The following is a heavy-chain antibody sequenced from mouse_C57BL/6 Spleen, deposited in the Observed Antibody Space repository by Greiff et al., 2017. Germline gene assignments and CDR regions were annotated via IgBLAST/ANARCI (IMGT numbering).Heavy chain of an antibody. CDR1: GFTFSDFY. J-gene: IGHJ2*01. D-gene: IGHD1-1*01. CDR2: SRNKANDYTT. V-gene: IGHV7-1*01. Sequence: EVMLVESGGGLVQSGRSLRLSCATSGFTFSDFYMEWVRQAPGKGLEWIAASRNKANDYTTEYSASVKGRFIVSRDTSQSILYLQMNALRAEDTAIYYCARDAPLLHYFDYWGQGTTLTVSS. CDR3: ARDAPLLHYFDY.